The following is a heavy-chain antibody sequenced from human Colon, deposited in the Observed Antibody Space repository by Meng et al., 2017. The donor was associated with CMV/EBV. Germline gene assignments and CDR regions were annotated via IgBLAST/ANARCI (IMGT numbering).Heavy chain of an antibody. CDR3: ARGVGESLGWEMGY. Sequence: EVHLVESGGGLVQPGGSLRLSCEASGFTFRTYWMHWVRQGPGKGPVWLSRISGDGGMTSYADSVKGRFTISRDNAKNTLYLQMNSLRVEDTAVYYCARGVGESLGWEMGYWGQGTLVTVSS. CDR2: ISGDGGMT. D-gene: IGHD1-26*01. J-gene: IGHJ4*02. CDR1: GFTFRTYW. V-gene: IGHV3-74*01.